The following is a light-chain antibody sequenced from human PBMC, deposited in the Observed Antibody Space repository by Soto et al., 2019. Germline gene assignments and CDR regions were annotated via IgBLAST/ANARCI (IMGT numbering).Light chain of an antibody. CDR3: QQYNNWPFA. CDR1: QSVSSN. CDR2: GAS. V-gene: IGKV3-15*01. Sequence: EIVMTQSPATLYVSPGERATLSCRASQSVSSNLAWYLQKPGQAPRLLIYGASTRATGIPARFSGSASGTEFTLTISSLQSEDFAVYYCQQYNNWPFAFGPGTKVDIK. J-gene: IGKJ3*01.